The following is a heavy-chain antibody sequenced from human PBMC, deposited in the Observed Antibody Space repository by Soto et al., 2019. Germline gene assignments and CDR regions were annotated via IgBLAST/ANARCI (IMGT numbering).Heavy chain of an antibody. Sequence: LRLSFAASGFTFSSYAMSWVRQAPGKGLEWVALINGGGDSAYYADSVKGRFTISRDNFKNTLFLQMNSLRGEDTAVYYCARGATIDYWGQGTLVTVSS. J-gene: IGHJ4*02. CDR1: GFTFSSYA. CDR2: INGGGDSA. CDR3: ARGATIDY. V-gene: IGHV3-23*01.